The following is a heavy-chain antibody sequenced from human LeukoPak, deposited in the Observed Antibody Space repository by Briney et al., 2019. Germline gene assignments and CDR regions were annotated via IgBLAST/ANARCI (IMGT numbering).Heavy chain of an antibody. V-gene: IGHV3-48*01. Sequence: PGGSLRLSCAASGFTFSSYSMNWVRQAPGKGLEWVSYISSSSSTIYYADSVKGRFTISRDNAKNSLYLQMNSLRAEDTAVYYCARTYCSGGSCHFDYWGQGILVTVSS. CDR1: GFTFSSYS. D-gene: IGHD2-15*01. CDR3: ARTYCSGGSCHFDY. CDR2: ISSSSSTI. J-gene: IGHJ4*02.